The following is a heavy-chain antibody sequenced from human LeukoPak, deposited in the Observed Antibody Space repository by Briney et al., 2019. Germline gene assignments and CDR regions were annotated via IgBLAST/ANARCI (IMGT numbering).Heavy chain of an antibody. CDR1: GYTFTSYY. J-gene: IGHJ4*02. V-gene: IGHV1-46*01. Sequence: ASVKVSCKASGYTFTSYYIHWVRQAPGQGLEWMGIINPSGGSTSYAQKFQGRVTMTRDTSTSTVYMELSSLRSEDTAVYYCASLSVAGSFDYWGQRTLVTVSS. CDR2: INPSGGST. D-gene: IGHD6-19*01. CDR3: ASLSVAGSFDY.